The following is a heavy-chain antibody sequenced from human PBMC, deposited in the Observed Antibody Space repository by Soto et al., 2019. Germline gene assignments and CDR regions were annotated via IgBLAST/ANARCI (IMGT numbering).Heavy chain of an antibody. D-gene: IGHD1-26*01. CDR3: ARGYYSGSNPSSFDY. CDR1: GGTFSSYT. V-gene: IGHV1-69*01. J-gene: IGHJ4*02. CDR2: ITPTLNIA. Sequence: QLQLVQSGAEVREPGSSVKVSCKASGGTFSSYTVNWVRQAPGQGLEWMGGITPTLNIAKYAEKFQGRVTITADESTSTVNMHLSSLRSEDTAVYFCARGYYSGSNPSSFDYWGQGTLVAVSS.